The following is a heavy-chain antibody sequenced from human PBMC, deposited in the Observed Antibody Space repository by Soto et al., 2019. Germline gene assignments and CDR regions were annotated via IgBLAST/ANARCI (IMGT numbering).Heavy chain of an antibody. J-gene: IGHJ3*02. V-gene: IGHV3-11*01. CDR2: ISSSGSTI. CDR1: GFTFSDYY. Sequence: PGGSLRLSCAASGFTFSDYYMSWIRQAPGKGLEWVSYISSSGSTIYYADSVKGRFTISRDNAKNSLYLQMNSLRAEDTAVYYCARSEYIVVVVAATAAFDIWGQGTMVTVSS. CDR3: ARSEYIVVVVAATAAFDI. D-gene: IGHD2-15*01.